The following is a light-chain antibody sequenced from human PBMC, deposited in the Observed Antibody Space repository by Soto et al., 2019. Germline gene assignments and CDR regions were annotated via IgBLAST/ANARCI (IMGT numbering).Light chain of an antibody. CDR3: QQYSSSPYP. CDR2: DAS. J-gene: IGKJ3*01. Sequence: EIVVTQSPGTLSLSPGDRATLSCRASQSFGSNYLAWYQQKPGQAPRLLIYDASNRATGIPDRFSGSGSGADFPLTIHRLEPEDFAIYYCQQYSSSPYPFGPGTKVAIK. V-gene: IGKV3-20*01. CDR1: QSFGSNY.